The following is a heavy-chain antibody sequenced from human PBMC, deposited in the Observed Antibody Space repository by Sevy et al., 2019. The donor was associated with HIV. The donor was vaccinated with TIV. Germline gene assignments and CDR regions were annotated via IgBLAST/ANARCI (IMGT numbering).Heavy chain of an antibody. CDR3: ARVRYTYGFPIFFDY. Sequence: SETLSLTCSVSGGSISSYYWNWIRQPPGKGLEWIDYSGSTSYNSSLKSRVTISVDRSKNQFSLKLRSVTAADTAIYYCARVRYTYGFPIFFDYWGQGILVTVSS. CDR1: GGSISSYY. D-gene: IGHD5-18*01. V-gene: IGHV4-59*01. J-gene: IGHJ4*02. CDR2: YSGST.